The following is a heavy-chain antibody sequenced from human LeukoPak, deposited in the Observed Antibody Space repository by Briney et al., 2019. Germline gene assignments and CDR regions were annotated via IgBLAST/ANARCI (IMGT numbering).Heavy chain of an antibody. CDR2: IYPGDSDT. CDR3: ARHGYSSSWRLDY. J-gene: IGHJ4*02. D-gene: IGHD6-13*01. V-gene: IGHV5-51*01. Sequence: PGESLKISCKGSGYSLTSYWIGWVRQMPGKGLEWMGIIYPGDSDTRYSPSFQGQVTISADKSISTAYLQWSSLKASDTAMYYCARHGYSSSWRLDYWGQGTLVTVSS. CDR1: GYSLTSYW.